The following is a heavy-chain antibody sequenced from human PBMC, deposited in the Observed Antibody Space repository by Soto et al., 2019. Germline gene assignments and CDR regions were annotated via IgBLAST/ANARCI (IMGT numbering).Heavy chain of an antibody. CDR1: GASISSYY. Sequence: PSETLSLTCSVSGASISSYYWRWIRQSAGKGLEWIGRTYITGDTNYNPSLKSRVTMSLDTSKNQLSLKLSSVTAADTAVYYCAREYTETVDGPTPFYFDYWGKGTPVT. CDR3: AREYTETVDGPTPFYFDY. D-gene: IGHD6-19*01. CDR2: TYITGDT. V-gene: IGHV4-4*07. J-gene: IGHJ4*02.